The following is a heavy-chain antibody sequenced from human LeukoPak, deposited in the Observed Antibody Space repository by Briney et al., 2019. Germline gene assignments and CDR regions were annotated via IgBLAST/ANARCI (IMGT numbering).Heavy chain of an antibody. CDR3: ARKAGYSYGSNYYYYYMDV. D-gene: IGHD5-18*01. Sequence: SETLSLTCTVSGGSISSSSYYWGWIRQPPGKGLEWIGSIYYSGSTYYNPSLKSRVTISVDTSKNQFSLKLSSVTAADTAVYYCARKAGYSYGSNYYYYYMDVWGKGTTVTISS. J-gene: IGHJ6*03. V-gene: IGHV4-39*07. CDR2: IYYSGST. CDR1: GGSISSSSYY.